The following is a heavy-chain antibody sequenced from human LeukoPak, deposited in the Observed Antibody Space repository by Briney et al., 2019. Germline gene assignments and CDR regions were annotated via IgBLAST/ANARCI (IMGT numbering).Heavy chain of an antibody. V-gene: IGHV1-69*13. Sequence: GASVKVSCKASGGTFSSYAISWVRQAPGQGLEWMGGIIPIFGTANYAQKFQGRVTITADESTSTAYVELSSLRSEDTAVYYCARDRAYEVVPAATWGQGTLVTASS. CDR2: IIPIFGTA. CDR3: ARDRAYEVVPAAT. CDR1: GGTFSSYA. J-gene: IGHJ5*02. D-gene: IGHD2-2*01.